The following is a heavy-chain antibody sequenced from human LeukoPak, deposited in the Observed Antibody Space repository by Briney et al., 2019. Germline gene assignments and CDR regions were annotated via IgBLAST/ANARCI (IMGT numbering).Heavy chain of an antibody. CDR2: INHSGST. V-gene: IGHV4-34*01. CDR1: GGSFSGYY. Sequence: SGTLSLTCAVYGGSFSGYYWSWIRQPPGKGLEWIGEINHSGSTNYNPSLKSRVTISVDTSKNQFSLKLSSVAAADTAVYYCARHLTDYVWGSYRYIDYWGQGTLVTVSS. D-gene: IGHD3-16*02. J-gene: IGHJ4*02. CDR3: ARHLTDYVWGSYRYIDY.